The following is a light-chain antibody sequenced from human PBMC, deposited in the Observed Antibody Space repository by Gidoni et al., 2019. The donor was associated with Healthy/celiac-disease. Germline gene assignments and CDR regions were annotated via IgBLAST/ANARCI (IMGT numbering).Light chain of an antibody. V-gene: IGLV3-1*01. J-gene: IGLJ1*01. CDR2: QDS. CDR1: TLGDKY. CDR3: QAWDSSTAQV. Sequence: EVTQPPSVSVSPGQTASITCSGDTLGDKYACWYQQKPGQSPVLVIYQDSKRPSGIPERFSGSNSGNTATLTISGTQAMDEADYYCQAWDSSTAQVFGTGTKVTVL.